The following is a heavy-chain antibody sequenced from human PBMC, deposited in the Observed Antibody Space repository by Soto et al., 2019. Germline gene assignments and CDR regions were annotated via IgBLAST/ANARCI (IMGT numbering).Heavy chain of an antibody. V-gene: IGHV3-15*01. Sequence: PGGSLRLSCAASGFTFSNARMSWVRQAPGKGLEWVGRIKSKTDGGTTDYAAPVKGRFTISRDDSKNTLYLQMNSLRAEDTAVYYCARGGYSPPQSYYDSSGYLDYWGQGTLVTVSS. J-gene: IGHJ4*02. CDR3: ARGGYSPPQSYYDSSGYLDY. D-gene: IGHD3-22*01. CDR1: GFTFSNAR. CDR2: IKSKTDGGTT.